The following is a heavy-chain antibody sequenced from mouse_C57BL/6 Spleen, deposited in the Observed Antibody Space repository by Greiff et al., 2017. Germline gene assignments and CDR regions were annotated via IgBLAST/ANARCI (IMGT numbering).Heavy chain of an antibody. CDR3: ARSSNYVTAY. V-gene: IGHV1-54*01. Sequence: QVQLKQSGAELVRPGTSVKVSCKASGYAFTNYLIEWVKQRPGQGLEWIGVINPGSGGTNYNEKFKGKATLTADKSSSTAYMQLSSLTSEDSAVYFCARSSNYVTAYWGQGTLVTVSA. J-gene: IGHJ3*01. CDR2: INPGSGGT. CDR1: GYAFTNYL. D-gene: IGHD2-5*01.